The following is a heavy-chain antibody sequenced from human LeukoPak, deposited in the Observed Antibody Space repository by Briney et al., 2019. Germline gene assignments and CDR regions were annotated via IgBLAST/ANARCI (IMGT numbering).Heavy chain of an antibody. CDR3: AKTSGYFDQ. D-gene: IGHD3-22*01. CDR1: GAAFTKYG. Sequence: GGSLRLSCAASGAAFTKYGMKWVRQAAGAGLEYISGISRSGDITHYADSVKGRFTISRDNSKNTLFLQMNSLRVEDAAMYYCAKTSGYFDQWGQGTLVAVSS. J-gene: IGHJ4*02. V-gene: IGHV3-23*01. CDR2: ISRSGDIT.